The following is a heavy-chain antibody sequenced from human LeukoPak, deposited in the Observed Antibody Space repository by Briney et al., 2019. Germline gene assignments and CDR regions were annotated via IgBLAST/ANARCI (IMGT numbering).Heavy chain of an antibody. Sequence: SETLSLTCAVYGGSFSGYYWSWIRQPPGKGLEWIGEINHSGSTNYNPSLKSRVTISVDTSKNQFSLKLSSVTAADTAVYYCAREGIAAAGRSPFDYWGQGTLVTVSS. V-gene: IGHV4-34*01. CDR1: GGSFSGYY. D-gene: IGHD6-13*01. CDR3: AREGIAAAGRSPFDY. CDR2: INHSGST. J-gene: IGHJ4*02.